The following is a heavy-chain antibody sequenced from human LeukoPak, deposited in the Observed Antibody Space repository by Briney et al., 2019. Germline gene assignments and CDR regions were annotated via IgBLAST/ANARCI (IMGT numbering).Heavy chain of an antibody. D-gene: IGHD2-15*01. J-gene: IGHJ4*02. V-gene: IGHV3-53*04. CDR3: ARSQYVASFDY. Sequence: GGSLTLSCAASGFTVSSNYMSWVRQAPGKGLEWVSVIYSGGSTYYADSVKGRFTISRHNSKTTLYLQMNSLRAEDTAVYYCARSQYVASFDYWGQGTLVTVSS. CDR2: IYSGGST. CDR1: GFTVSSNY.